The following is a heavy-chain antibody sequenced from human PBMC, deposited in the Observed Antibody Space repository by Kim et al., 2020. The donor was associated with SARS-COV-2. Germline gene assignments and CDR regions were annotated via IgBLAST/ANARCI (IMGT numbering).Heavy chain of an antibody. V-gene: IGHV3-53*01. CDR1: GFTVSSNY. Sequence: GGSLRLSCAASGFTVSSNYMSWVRQAPGKGLEWVSVIYGGGSTYYADSVKGRFTISRDNSKNTLYLQMNSLRAEDTAVYYCARDSREIAFDIWGQGTMVTVSS. CDR2: IYGGGST. J-gene: IGHJ3*02. CDR3: ARDSREIAFDI.